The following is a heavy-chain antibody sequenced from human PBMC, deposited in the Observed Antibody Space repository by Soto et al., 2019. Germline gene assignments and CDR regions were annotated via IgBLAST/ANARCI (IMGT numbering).Heavy chain of an antibody. CDR2: IYHTGST. CDR1: GDSISDFY. D-gene: IGHD1-1*01. Sequence: QVQLQESGPGLVRPSETLSLTCTVSGDSISDFYWTWIRQSPGKGLEWIGYIYHTGSTKYNPSLESRVTFSIDTSKSQFSLRLTSVTAADTAVYFCARFRFFCSVAGGNDGGSGGVDPWGQGTLVTVSS. V-gene: IGHV4-59*01. J-gene: IGHJ5*02. CDR3: ARFRFFCSVAGGNDGGSGGVDP.